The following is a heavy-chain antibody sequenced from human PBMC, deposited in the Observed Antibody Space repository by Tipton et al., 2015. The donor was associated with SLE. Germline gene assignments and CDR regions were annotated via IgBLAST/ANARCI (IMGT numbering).Heavy chain of an antibody. CDR3: AREGKAMVPFDY. Sequence: TLSLTCTVSGGSISSSSYYWGWFRQPPGKGLEWIGSIYYSGSTYYNPSLKSRVTISVDTSKNQFSLKLSSVTAADTAVYYCAREGKAMVPFDYWGQGTLVTVSS. J-gene: IGHJ4*02. D-gene: IGHD5-18*01. CDR1: GGSISSSSYY. V-gene: IGHV4-39*02. CDR2: IYYSGST.